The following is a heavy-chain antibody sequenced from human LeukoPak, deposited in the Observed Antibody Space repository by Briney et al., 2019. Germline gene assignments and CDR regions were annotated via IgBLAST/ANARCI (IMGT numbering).Heavy chain of an antibody. J-gene: IGHJ4*02. D-gene: IGHD2-2*01. Sequence: SETLSLTCTVSGASISSYWWSWIRQPPGKGLEWIGYIHFSGNANTKSSLKSRVNISADTSKNQCSLKLNSVSAVDTAVYYCARAYVPGGIIDYWGQGTLVTVSS. V-gene: IGHV4-59*01. CDR2: IHFSGNA. CDR3: ARAYVPGGIIDY. CDR1: GASISSYW.